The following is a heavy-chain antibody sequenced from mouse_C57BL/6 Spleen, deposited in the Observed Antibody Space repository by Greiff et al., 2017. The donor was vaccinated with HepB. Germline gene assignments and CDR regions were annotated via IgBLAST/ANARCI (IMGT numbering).Heavy chain of an antibody. J-gene: IGHJ2*01. D-gene: IGHD1-1*01. CDR2: IYPGSGNT. CDR3: AGVVDFDY. V-gene: IGHV1-76*01. CDR1: GYTFTDYY. Sequence: VQLQQSGAELVRPGASVKLSCKASGYTFTDYYINWVKQRPGQGLEWIARIYPGSGNTYYNEKFKGKATLTAEKSSSTAYMQLSSLTSEDSAVYFCAGVVDFDYWGQGTTLTVSS.